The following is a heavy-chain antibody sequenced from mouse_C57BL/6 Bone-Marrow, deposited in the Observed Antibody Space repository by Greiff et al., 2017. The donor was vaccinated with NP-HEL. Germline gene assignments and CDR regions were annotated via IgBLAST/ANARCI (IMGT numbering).Heavy chain of an antibody. D-gene: IGHD1-1*01. J-gene: IGHJ3*01. CDR2: INPSSGGT. V-gene: IGHV1-53*01. Sequence: QVQLKEPGTGLVKPGASVKLSCTASGYTFTGYWMHWVKQTPGQGLEWIGNINPSSGGTNYNEKFKGKATLTVDKSSSTAYMQLSSLTSEDSAVYYCASPPYGGSPAWFAYWGQGTLVTVSA. CDR3: ASPPYGGSPAWFAY. CDR1: GYTFTGYW.